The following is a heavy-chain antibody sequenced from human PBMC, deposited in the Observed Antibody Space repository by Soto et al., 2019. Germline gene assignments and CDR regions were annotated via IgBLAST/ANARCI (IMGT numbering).Heavy chain of an antibody. D-gene: IGHD6-13*01. CDR2: INHSGST. Sequence: SETLSLTCAVYGGSFSGYYWSWIRQPPGKGLEWIGEINHSGSTNYNPSLKSRVTISVDTSKNQFSLKLSSVTAADTAVYYCARTPGALIAAAGIGVGWEAWFDPWGQGTLVTVSS. CDR3: ARTPGALIAAAGIGVGWEAWFDP. J-gene: IGHJ5*02. V-gene: IGHV4-34*01. CDR1: GGSFSGYY.